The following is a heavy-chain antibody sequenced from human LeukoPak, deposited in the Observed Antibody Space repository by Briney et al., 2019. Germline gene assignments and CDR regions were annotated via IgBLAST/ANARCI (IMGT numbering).Heavy chain of an antibody. Sequence: SETLSLTCAVYGGSFSGYYWSWIRQPPGKGLEWIGEINHSGSTNYNPSLKSRVTISVDTSKNQFSLKLSSVTAADTAVYYCARGGTGTTLPYNWFDPWGQGTLVTVSS. V-gene: IGHV4-34*09. CDR1: GGSFSGYY. D-gene: IGHD1-7*01. CDR3: ARGGTGTTLPYNWFDP. CDR2: INHSGST. J-gene: IGHJ5*02.